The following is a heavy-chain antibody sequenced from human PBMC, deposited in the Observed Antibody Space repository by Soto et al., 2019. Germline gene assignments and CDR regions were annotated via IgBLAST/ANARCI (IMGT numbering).Heavy chain of an antibody. V-gene: IGHV4-39*01. D-gene: IGHD2-2*01. CDR3: GSSRGSTHGMDV. CDR1: GGSISSSSYY. Sequence: SETLSLTCTVSGGSISSSSYYWGWIRQPPGKGLEWIGSIYYSGSTYYNPSLKSRVTISVNTSKNQFSLKLSSVTAAHTAVYYCGSSRGSTHGMDVWGQGTTVTVSS. CDR2: IYYSGST. J-gene: IGHJ6*02.